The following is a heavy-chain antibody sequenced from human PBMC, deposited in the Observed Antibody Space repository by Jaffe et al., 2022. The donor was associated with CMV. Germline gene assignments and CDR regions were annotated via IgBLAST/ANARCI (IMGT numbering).Heavy chain of an antibody. CDR3: AKDPFPKLAYCGGDCYSVY. CDR1: GFTFSSYA. CDR2: ISGSGGST. J-gene: IGHJ4*02. D-gene: IGHD2-21*02. V-gene: IGHV3-23*01. Sequence: EVQLLESGGGLVQPGGSLRLSCAASGFTFSSYAMSWVRQAPGKGLEWVSAISGSGGSTYYADSVKGRFTISRDNSKNTLYLQMNSLRAEDTAVYYCAKDPFPKLAYCGGDCYSVYWGQGTLVTVSS.